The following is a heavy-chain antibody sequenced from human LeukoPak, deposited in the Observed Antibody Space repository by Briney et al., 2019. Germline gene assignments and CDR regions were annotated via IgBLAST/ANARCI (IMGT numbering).Heavy chain of an antibody. CDR3: ASGYCSGGSCYWGGDDFDY. CDR1: GFTFSSYS. D-gene: IGHD2-15*01. J-gene: IGHJ4*02. V-gene: IGHV3-48*04. Sequence: GGSLRLSCAASGFTFSSYSMNWVRQAPGKGLEWVSYISSSSSTIYYADSVKGRFTISRDNAKNSLYLQMNSLRAEDTAVYYCASGYCSGGSCYWGGDDFDYWGQGTLVTVSS. CDR2: ISSSSSTI.